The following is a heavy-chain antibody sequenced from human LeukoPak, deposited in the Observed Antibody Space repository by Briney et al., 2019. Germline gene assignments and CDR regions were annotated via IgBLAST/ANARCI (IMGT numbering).Heavy chain of an antibody. CDR2: IIPIFGTA. J-gene: IGHJ4*02. V-gene: IGHV1-69*13. CDR3: ASAYYHSSGYYNAPFDY. CDR1: GGTFSSYA. D-gene: IGHD3-22*01. Sequence: SVKVSCKASGGTFSSYAISWVRQAPGQGLEWMGGIIPIFGTANYAQKFQGRVTITADESTSTAYMELSSLRSEDTAVYYCASAYYHSSGYYNAPFDYWGQGTLVTVSS.